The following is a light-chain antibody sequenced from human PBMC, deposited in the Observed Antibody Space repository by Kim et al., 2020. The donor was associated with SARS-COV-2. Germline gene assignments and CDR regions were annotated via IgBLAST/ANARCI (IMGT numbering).Light chain of an antibody. Sequence: GQSNTRSCTGTSSDVGGYNYVSWYQQHPGKAPKLMIYDVSNRPSGVSNRFSGSKSGNTASLTISGLQAEDEADYYCTSYTSSSTLVFGGGTQLTVL. J-gene: IGLJ2*01. V-gene: IGLV2-14*03. CDR3: TSYTSSSTLV. CDR1: SSDVGGYNY. CDR2: DVS.